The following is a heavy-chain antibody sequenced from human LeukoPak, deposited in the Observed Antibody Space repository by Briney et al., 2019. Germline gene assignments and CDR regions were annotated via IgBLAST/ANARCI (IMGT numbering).Heavy chain of an antibody. J-gene: IGHJ5*02. CDR3: ARHKKSIVDTDMGP. Sequence: PSETLSLTCTVSGGSISSSNYYWGWIRQPPGKGLEWIGNVYYTGSTYYNPSLKSRVTISVDTSKNQFSLKLSSVTAADTAVYYWARHKKSIVDTDMGPWGQGTLVTVSS. CDR2: VYYTGST. D-gene: IGHD5-18*01. CDR1: GGSISSSNYY. V-gene: IGHV4-39*01.